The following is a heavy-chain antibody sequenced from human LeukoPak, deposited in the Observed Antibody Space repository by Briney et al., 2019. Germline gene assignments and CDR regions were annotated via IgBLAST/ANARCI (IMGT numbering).Heavy chain of an antibody. CDR3: ATYSGFFDY. J-gene: IGHJ4*02. Sequence: GGSLRLSCAASGFTFGDYAMHWFRQAPGKGLEWVAVISYGSNTKHYADSVKGRFTISRDNSKNTLYVQMNSLRAEDTAMYYCATYSGFFDYWGQGTLVTVSS. CDR1: GFTFGDYA. D-gene: IGHD5-12*01. CDR2: ISYGSNTK. V-gene: IGHV3-30-3*01.